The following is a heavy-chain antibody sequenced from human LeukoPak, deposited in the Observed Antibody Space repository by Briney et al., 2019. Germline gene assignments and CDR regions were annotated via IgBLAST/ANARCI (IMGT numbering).Heavy chain of an antibody. CDR2: IYYSGST. CDR3: ARADSERGYSYVNYFDY. J-gene: IGHJ4*02. Sequence: PSETLSLTYTVSGGSISSYYWSWIRQPPGKGLEWIGYIYYSGSTNYNPSLKTRVTISVDTSKNQFSLKLSSVTAADTAVYYCARADSERGYSYVNYFDYWGQGTLVTVSS. CDR1: GGSISSYY. V-gene: IGHV4-59*01. D-gene: IGHD5-18*01.